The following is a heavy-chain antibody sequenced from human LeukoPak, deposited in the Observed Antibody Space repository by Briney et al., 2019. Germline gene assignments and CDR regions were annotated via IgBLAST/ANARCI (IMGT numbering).Heavy chain of an antibody. D-gene: IGHD3-22*01. V-gene: IGHV4-30-4*07. CDR1: GGSISSGGYS. CDR3: ARAGSIKGRSSGIRAFDI. CDR2: IYYSGST. Sequence: PSQTLSLTCAVSGGSISSGGYSWSWIRQPPGKGLEWIGYIYYSGSTYYNPSLKSRVTISVDTSKNQFSLKLSSVTAADTAVYYCARAGSIKGRSSGIRAFDIWGQGTMVTVSS. J-gene: IGHJ3*02.